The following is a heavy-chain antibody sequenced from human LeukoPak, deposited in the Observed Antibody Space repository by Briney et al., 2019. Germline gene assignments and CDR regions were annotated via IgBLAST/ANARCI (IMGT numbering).Heavy chain of an antibody. D-gene: IGHD6-19*01. CDR2: ISSSSSTI. Sequence: PGGSLRLSCAASGFTFSSYSMNWVRQAPGKGLEWVSYISSSSSTIYYADSVKGRFTISRDNAKNSLYLQMNSLRAEDTAVYYCARDKYIAVAGTFDYWGQETLVTVSS. CDR1: GFTFSSYS. CDR3: ARDKYIAVAGTFDY. J-gene: IGHJ4*02. V-gene: IGHV3-48*01.